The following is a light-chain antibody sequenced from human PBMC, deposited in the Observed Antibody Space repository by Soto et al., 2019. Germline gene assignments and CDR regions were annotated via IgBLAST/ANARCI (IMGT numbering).Light chain of an antibody. CDR2: SNN. J-gene: IGLJ3*02. Sequence: QSVLTQPPSASGTPGQRVTISCSGSSSNIGSNTVNWYQQLPGTAPELLIYSNNQRPSGVPDRFSGSKSGTSASLAISGLQSEEEADSYCAAWDDNLNGHWVFGGGTKLTDL. V-gene: IGLV1-44*01. CDR1: SSNIGSNT. CDR3: AAWDDNLNGHWV.